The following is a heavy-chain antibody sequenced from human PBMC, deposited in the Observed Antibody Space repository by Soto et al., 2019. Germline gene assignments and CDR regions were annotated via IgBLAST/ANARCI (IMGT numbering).Heavy chain of an antibody. Sequence: ASGKVSCKSSGYTFTSYAMHWVLQAPGQRLEWMGWINAGNGNTKYSQKFQGRVTITRDTSTSTPYMQLSSLSPEDTAVYYCARGADRRYCSGGSCYSIDYWGQGTLVTVSS. D-gene: IGHD2-15*01. CDR2: INAGNGNT. V-gene: IGHV1-3*01. CDR1: GYTFTSYA. J-gene: IGHJ4*02. CDR3: ARGADRRYCSGGSCYSIDY.